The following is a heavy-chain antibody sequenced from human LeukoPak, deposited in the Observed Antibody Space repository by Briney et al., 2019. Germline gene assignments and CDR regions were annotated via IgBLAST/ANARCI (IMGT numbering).Heavy chain of an antibody. CDR1: GGSISSYY. Sequence: SETLPLTCTVSGGSISSYYWSWIRQPAGKGLEWIGRIYTSGSTNYNPSLKSRVTMSVDTSKNQFSLKLSSVTAADTAVYYCARDFVDPYYYYGMDVWGQGTTVTVSS. V-gene: IGHV4-4*07. CDR2: IYTSGST. D-gene: IGHD3/OR15-3a*01. J-gene: IGHJ6*02. CDR3: ARDFVDPYYYYGMDV.